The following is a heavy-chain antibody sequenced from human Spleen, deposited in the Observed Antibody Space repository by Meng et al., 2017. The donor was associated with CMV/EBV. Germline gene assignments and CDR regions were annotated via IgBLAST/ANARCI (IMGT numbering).Heavy chain of an antibody. CDR1: GYSFSKYW. D-gene: IGHD4-17*01. V-gene: IGHV5-51*01. CDR3: ARHPNSGDSDGFS. Sequence: SCKGSGYSFSKYWIGWVRQMPGKGLEWMGIIYPGDSDTRYSPSFQGQVTISADKSISTAYLQWSSLKASDTAMYYCARHPNSGDSDGFSWGQGTLVTVSS. J-gene: IGHJ4*02. CDR2: IYPGDSDT.